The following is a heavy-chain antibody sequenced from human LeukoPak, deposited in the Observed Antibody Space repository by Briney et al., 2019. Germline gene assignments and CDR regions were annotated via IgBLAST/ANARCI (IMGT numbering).Heavy chain of an antibody. V-gene: IGHV3-23*01. D-gene: IGHD6-19*01. CDR2: ISGSGGST. CDR1: GFTFSSYA. CDR3: AKDRSSGWQGDDAFDI. J-gene: IGHJ3*02. Sequence: GGSLRLSCAASGFTFSSYAMSWVRQAPGKGLEWVSAISGSGGSTYYADSVKGRFTISRDNSKNTLYLQMNSLRAEDTAVYYCAKDRSSGWQGDDAFDIWGQGTMVTVSS.